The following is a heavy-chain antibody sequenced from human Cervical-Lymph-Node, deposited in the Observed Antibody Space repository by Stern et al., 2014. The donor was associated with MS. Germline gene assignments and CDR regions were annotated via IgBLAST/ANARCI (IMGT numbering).Heavy chain of an antibody. CDR2: ITPIFGSA. V-gene: IGHV1-69*06. CDR1: GDTFTDYA. Sequence: QLVQSGAEVKKPGSSVKVSCKASGDTFTDYAISWVRQAPGQGPEWMGGITPIFGSADYAQKFQGRLTITADKSTSTAYMDLGSLTSEDTAVYYCAREVGSLAMDVWGQGTTVIVSS. D-gene: IGHD1-1*01. J-gene: IGHJ6*01. CDR3: AREVGSLAMDV.